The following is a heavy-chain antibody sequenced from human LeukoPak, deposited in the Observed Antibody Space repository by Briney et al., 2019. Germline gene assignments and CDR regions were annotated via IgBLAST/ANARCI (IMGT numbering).Heavy chain of an antibody. CDR3: AKSKRDCSSTSCYRLNDY. V-gene: IGHV3-23*01. Sequence: GGSLRLSCAASGFSFSVYWMHWVRQAPGKGLEWVSAISGSGGSTYYADSVKGRFTISRDNSKNTLYLQMNSLRAEDTAVYYCAKSKRDCSSTSCYRLNDYWGQGTLVTVSS. CDR1: GFSFSVYW. J-gene: IGHJ4*02. CDR2: ISGSGGST. D-gene: IGHD2-2*01.